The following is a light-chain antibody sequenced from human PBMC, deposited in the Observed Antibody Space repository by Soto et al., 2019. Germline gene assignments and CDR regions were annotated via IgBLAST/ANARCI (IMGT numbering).Light chain of an antibody. CDR1: QSISSW. CDR3: QQYDSYPYT. V-gene: IGKV1-5*01. CDR2: DAS. J-gene: IGKJ2*01. Sequence: DIQMTQSPSTLSASVGDRVTITCRASQSISSWLAWYQQKPGKAPKLLIYDASSLKSGVPSGFSVSGSGTEFTLTINSLQPDDFATYYCQQYDSYPYTFGQGTKLEIK.